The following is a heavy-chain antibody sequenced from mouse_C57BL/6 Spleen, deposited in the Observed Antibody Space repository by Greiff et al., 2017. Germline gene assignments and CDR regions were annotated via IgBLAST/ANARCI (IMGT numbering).Heavy chain of an antibody. D-gene: IGHD1-1*01. CDR3: ARGYYGSSSYYYAMDY. CDR1: GFTFTDYY. V-gene: IGHV7-3*01. J-gene: IGHJ4*01. Sequence: EVQLVESGGGLVQPGGSLSLSCAASGFTFTDYYMSWVRQPPGKALEWLGFIRNKANGYTTEYSASVKGWFTISRDNSQSILYLQMNALRAEDSATYYCARGYYGSSSYYYAMDYWGQGTSVTVSS. CDR2: IRNKANGYTT.